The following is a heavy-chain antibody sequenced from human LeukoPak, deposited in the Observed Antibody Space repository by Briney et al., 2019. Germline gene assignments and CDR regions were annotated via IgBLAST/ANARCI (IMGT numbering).Heavy chain of an antibody. CDR1: GLTFSSYA. CDR2: ISGSGGST. CDR3: AKTVITMVRGIMVGPNWFDP. D-gene: IGHD3-10*01. J-gene: IGHJ5*02. Sequence: PGGSLRLSCAASGLTFSSYAMSWVRQAPGNGLEWGSTISGSGGSTYYGDSVKGRFTISRDNFKNTLYLQMSSLRAEDTAVYYCAKTVITMVRGIMVGPNWFDPWGQGTLVTISS. V-gene: IGHV3-23*01.